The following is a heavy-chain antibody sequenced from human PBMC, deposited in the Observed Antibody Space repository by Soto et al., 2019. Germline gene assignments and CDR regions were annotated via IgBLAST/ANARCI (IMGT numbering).Heavy chain of an antibody. J-gene: IGHJ5*02. CDR1: GFTFSSYW. V-gene: IGHV3-7*05. D-gene: IGHD6-6*01. Sequence: GGSLRLSCAASGFTFSSYWMSWVRQAPGKGLEWVANIKQDGSEKYYVDSVKGRFTISRDNAKNSLYLQMNSLRAEDTAVYYCARDGYSSSSFDWFDPWGQGTLVTVSS. CDR3: ARDGYSSSSFDWFDP. CDR2: IKQDGSEK.